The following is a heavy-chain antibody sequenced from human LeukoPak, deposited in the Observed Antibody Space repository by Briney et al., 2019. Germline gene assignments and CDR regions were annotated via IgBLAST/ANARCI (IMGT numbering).Heavy chain of an antibody. CDR3: ARGTSSIAVDFY. J-gene: IGHJ4*02. D-gene: IGHD6-19*01. CDR1: GYIFIGYY. Sequence: ASVKVSCKASGYIFIGYYMHWVRQAPGQGLEWMGWINPNSGGTNYAQKFQGRVTMTRDRSISTAYMELSRLRSDDTAVYYCARGTSSIAVDFYWGQGTLVTVSS. V-gene: IGHV1-2*02. CDR2: INPNSGGT.